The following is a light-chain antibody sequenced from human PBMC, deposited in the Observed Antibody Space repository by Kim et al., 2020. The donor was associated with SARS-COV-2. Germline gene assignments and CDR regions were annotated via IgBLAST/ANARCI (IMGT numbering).Light chain of an antibody. J-gene: IGKJ2*03. CDR3: QQYNSYPYS. Sequence: SASVGDSVTITCRASQSISSWLAWYQQKPGKAPKLLIYKASSLESGVPSRFSGSGSGTEFTLTISSLQPDDFATYYCQQYNSYPYSVGQGTKLEI. CDR1: QSISSW. V-gene: IGKV1-5*03. CDR2: KAS.